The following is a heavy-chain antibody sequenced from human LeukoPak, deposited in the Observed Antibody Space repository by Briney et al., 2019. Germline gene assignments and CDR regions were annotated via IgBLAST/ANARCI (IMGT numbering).Heavy chain of an antibody. CDR1: GGTFSNFA. J-gene: IGHJ4*02. CDR2: FTPIFGTS. D-gene: IGHD2-21*02. Sequence: SVIVSCKASGGTFSNFAFSWVRQAPGQGLEWMGGFTPIFGTSHYAQKFQGRVTFTADDSTSTAYMELTSLSSEDAAVYYGARGRLGRQTAGRSDYWGQGTLVTVSS. CDR3: ARGRLGRQTAGRSDY. V-gene: IGHV1-69*13.